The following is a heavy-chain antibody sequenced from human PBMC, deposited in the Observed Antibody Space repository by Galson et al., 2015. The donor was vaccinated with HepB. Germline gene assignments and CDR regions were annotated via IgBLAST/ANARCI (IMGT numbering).Heavy chain of an antibody. CDR2: IKSKIDGGTS. J-gene: IGHJ4*02. CDR1: GFTFSKAW. D-gene: IGHD3-22*01. CDR3: SYYYDSSGASVGFDY. V-gene: IGHV3-15*01. Sequence: SLRLSCAASGFTFSKAWMSWVRQAPGKGLEWVGRIKSKIDGGTSDYPAPVKGRFTISRVDSKNTLYLQMNSLETEDTAVYYCSYYYDSSGASVGFDYWGQGTLVTVSS.